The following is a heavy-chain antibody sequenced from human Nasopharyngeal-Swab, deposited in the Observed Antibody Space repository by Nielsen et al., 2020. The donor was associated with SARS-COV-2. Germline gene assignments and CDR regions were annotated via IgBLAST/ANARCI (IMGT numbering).Heavy chain of an antibody. Sequence: GESLKISCTASGFTFGDYAMNWFRQAQGKGLEWVTYIRNKDYGGTTEYAASVRGRFTISRDDSKNIAYLQMNSLTTEDTAVYYCTRDFPFSVDTATRGYMDVWGKGTTVTVS. CDR1: GFTFGDYA. CDR2: IRNKDYGGTT. V-gene: IGHV3-49*03. CDR3: TRDFPFSVDTATRGYMDV. J-gene: IGHJ6*03. D-gene: IGHD5-18*01.